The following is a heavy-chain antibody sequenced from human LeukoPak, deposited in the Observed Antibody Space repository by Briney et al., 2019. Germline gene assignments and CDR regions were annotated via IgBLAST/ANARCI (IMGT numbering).Heavy chain of an antibody. CDR1: GFTFRSYA. V-gene: IGHV3-48*03. Sequence: PGTSLRLSCAASGFTFRSYAMHWVRQAPGKGLEWVSYITGSGRTIYYADSVKGRFTISRDNAKNSLYLQMNSLRAEDTAVYYCARDLDYWGQGTLVTVSS. CDR2: ITGSGRTI. CDR3: ARDLDY. J-gene: IGHJ4*02.